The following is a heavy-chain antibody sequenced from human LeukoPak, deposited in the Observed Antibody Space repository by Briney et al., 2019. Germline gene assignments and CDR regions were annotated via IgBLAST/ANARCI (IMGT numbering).Heavy chain of an antibody. J-gene: IGHJ4*02. D-gene: IGHD6-19*01. CDR1: GFTFNTYS. CDR3: ARDPRPQYSSGWYSGY. Sequence: GGSLRLSCAASGFTFNTYSMNWVRQAPGKGLEWVSYISSSSNNIYHADSVKGRFTISRDNAKNSLYLQMSSLRAEDTAVYYCARDPRPQYSSGWYSGYWGQGTLVTVSS. CDR2: ISSSSNNI. V-gene: IGHV3-48*01.